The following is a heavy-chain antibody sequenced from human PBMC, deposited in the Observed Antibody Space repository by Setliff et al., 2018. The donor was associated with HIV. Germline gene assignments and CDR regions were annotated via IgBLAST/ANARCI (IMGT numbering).Heavy chain of an antibody. Sequence: SETLSLTCSVSGGSIYSGSYYWGWVRQPPGKGLEWIGSMYYSGTTYYNPSLKSRVTISVDTSKNQFSLKLSSVTAADTAVYYCVRLPVVLASLPSHNWIDPWGPGILVTVSS. D-gene: IGHD6-6*01. V-gene: IGHV4-39*07. CDR3: VRLPVVLASLPSHNWIDP. CDR1: GGSIYSGSYY. J-gene: IGHJ5*02. CDR2: MYYSGTT.